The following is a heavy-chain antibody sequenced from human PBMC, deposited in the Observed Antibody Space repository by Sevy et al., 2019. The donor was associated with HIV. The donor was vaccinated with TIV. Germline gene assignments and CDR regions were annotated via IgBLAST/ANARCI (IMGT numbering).Heavy chain of an antibody. Sequence: GGSLRLSCVASGLTVGSLSINWVRQAPGKGLEWVSLIYSAGTTFYSASVKGRLTISRDNSNNTLDLQMNSLRAEDTAIYYCARIKGASSSYAMDVWGQGTTVTVSS. V-gene: IGHV3-53*01. D-gene: IGHD2-2*01. CDR1: GLTVGSLS. CDR2: IYSAGTT. CDR3: ARIKGASSSYAMDV. J-gene: IGHJ6*02.